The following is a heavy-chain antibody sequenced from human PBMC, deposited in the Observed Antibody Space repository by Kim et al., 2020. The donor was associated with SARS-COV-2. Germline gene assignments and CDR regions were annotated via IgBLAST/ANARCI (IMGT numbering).Heavy chain of an antibody. CDR2: INHSGST. J-gene: IGHJ4*02. D-gene: IGHD3-10*01. CDR1: GGSFSGYY. Sequence: SETLSLTCAVYGGSFSGYYWSWIRQPPGKGLEWIGEINHSGSTNYNPSLKSRVTISVDTSKNQFSLKLSSVTAADTAVYYCARVIGSGSYYNPGFDYWGQGTLGTVSS. CDR3: ARVIGSGSYYNPGFDY. V-gene: IGHV4-34*01.